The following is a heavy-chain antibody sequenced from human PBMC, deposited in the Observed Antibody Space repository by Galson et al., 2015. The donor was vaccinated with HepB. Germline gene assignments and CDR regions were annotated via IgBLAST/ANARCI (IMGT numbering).Heavy chain of an antibody. CDR1: GFSLSDARMG. Sequence: PALVKPTQTLTLTCTVSGFSLSDARMGVSWIRQPPGKALEWLAHIFSDDEKSYSTSLKSSLTISKDTSKSHVVLTMTNMDPVDTATYFCARIRGYYDSSGYYYDPPHFDYWGQGTLVTVSS. CDR3: ARIRGYYDSSGYYYDPPHFDY. D-gene: IGHD3-22*01. J-gene: IGHJ4*02. V-gene: IGHV2-26*01. CDR2: IFSDDEK.